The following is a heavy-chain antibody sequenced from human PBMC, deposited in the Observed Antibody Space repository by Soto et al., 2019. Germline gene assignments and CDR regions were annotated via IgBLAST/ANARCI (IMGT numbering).Heavy chain of an antibody. J-gene: IGHJ6*02. CDR1: GFTFSSYA. CDR3: ARVRRITVAAWYYGMGV. D-gene: IGHD6-19*01. CDR2: IWYDGSNK. V-gene: IGHV3-33*01. Sequence: QVQLVEAGGGVVQPGRSLRLSCAASGFTFSSYAMQWVRQAPGKGLEWVAVIWYDGSNKYYADSVKGRFTISRDDSKNTLFLQMNSLRAEDTAVYYCARVRRITVAAWYYGMGVWGQGTTVTVSS.